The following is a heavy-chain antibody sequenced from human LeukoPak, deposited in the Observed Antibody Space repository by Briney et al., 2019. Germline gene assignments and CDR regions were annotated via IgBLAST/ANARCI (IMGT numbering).Heavy chain of an antibody. D-gene: IGHD3-22*01. V-gene: IGHV4-59*01. CDR1: GGSISSYY. J-gene: IGHJ2*01. Sequence: SETLSLTCTVSGGSISSYYWSWIRQPPGKGLEWIGYIYYSGSTNYNPSLKSRVTISVDTSKNQFSLRLSSVTAADTAVYYCARSRTDGGYYYWYFDLWGRGTLVTVSS. CDR2: IYYSGST. CDR3: ARSRTDGGYYYWYFDL.